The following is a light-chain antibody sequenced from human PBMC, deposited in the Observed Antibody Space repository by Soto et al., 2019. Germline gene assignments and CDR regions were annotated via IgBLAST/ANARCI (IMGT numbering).Light chain of an antibody. CDR2: GAS. CDR1: QSVSSSS. Sequence: EIVLTQSPGTLSLSPGERAALSCRASQSVSSSSLGWYQQKPGQAPRLLIYGASNRATGVPDRFSGSGSGTDFTLTISRLEPEDFAVYYCQRYGDSPWTFGQGTKVDI. V-gene: IGKV3-20*01. CDR3: QRYGDSPWT. J-gene: IGKJ1*01.